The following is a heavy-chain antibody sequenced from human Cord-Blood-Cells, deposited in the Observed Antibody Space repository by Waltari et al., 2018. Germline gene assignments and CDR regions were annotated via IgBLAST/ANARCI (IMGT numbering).Heavy chain of an antibody. CDR1: GFTVSSNY. V-gene: IGHV3-53*01. CDR2: IYSGGST. D-gene: IGHD4-4*01. Sequence: EVQLVESGGGLIQPGGSLRLSCAASGFTVSSNYMSWARQAPGKGLEWVSVIYSGGSTYYADSVKGRFTISRDNSKNTLYLQMNSLRAEDTAVYYCARDRLHYNWFDPWGQGTLVTVSS. J-gene: IGHJ5*02. CDR3: ARDRLHYNWFDP.